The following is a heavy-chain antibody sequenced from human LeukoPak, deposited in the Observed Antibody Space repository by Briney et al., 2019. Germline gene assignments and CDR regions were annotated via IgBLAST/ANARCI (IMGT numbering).Heavy chain of an antibody. V-gene: IGHV3-30*18. Sequence: PGGSLRLSCAASGFTFSIHGMHWVRQAPGKGLEWVAVISHDGSNKNYADSVKGRFTISRDNSKNTLFLQMNSLRPEDTALYYCTKDGLGYYYYGMDVWGQGTTVTVSS. CDR2: ISHDGSNK. CDR3: TKDGLGYYYYGMDV. D-gene: IGHD6-6*01. CDR1: GFTFSIHG. J-gene: IGHJ6*02.